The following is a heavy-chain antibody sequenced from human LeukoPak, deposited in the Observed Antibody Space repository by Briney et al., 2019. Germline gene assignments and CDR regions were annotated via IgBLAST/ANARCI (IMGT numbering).Heavy chain of an antibody. J-gene: IGHJ5*02. CDR3: ARRGIAVAENWFDP. Sequence: GGSLRLSCAASGFTFSSYSMNWVRQAPGKGLEWVSSISSSSSYIYYAYSVKGRFTISRDNAKNSLYLQMNSLRAEDTAVYYCARRGIAVAENWFDPWGQGTLVTVSS. V-gene: IGHV3-21*01. D-gene: IGHD6-19*01. CDR1: GFTFSSYS. CDR2: ISSSSSYI.